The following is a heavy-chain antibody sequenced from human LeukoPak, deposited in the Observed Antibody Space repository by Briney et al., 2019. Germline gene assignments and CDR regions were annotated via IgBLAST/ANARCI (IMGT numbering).Heavy chain of an antibody. J-gene: IGHJ1*01. CDR3: ARDRSGYFQN. CDR1: GFTVSNSY. Sequence: GGFLRLSCAASGFTVSNSYMSWVRQAPGKGLECVSVIYSGGSTYYADSVKGRFTISRDNSKNTLYLQMNSLRAEDTAVYYCARDRSGYFQNWGQGTLVTVSS. CDR2: IYSGGST. D-gene: IGHD3-3*01. V-gene: IGHV3-66*01.